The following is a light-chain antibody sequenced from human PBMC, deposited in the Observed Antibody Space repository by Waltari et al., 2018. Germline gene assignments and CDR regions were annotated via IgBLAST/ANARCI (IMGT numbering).Light chain of an antibody. J-gene: IGLJ2*01. CDR3: QVWDSSSDHIL. V-gene: IGLV3-21*02. CDR1: NLGRKR. Sequence: SYVLAQPPSVSVAPGQTATISWGGDNLGRKRVHWYQQRPGQAPVLVVHGDSDRPSGIPGRFSGSNAGNTATLTISRVEAGDEADYYCQVWDSSSDHILFGGGTKLTVL. CDR2: GDS.